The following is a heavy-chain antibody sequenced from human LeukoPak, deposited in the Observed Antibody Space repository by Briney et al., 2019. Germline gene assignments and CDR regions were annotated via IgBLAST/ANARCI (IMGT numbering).Heavy chain of an antibody. CDR2: IYYSGST. CDR1: GGSISSSSYY. D-gene: IGHD5-24*01. Sequence: SETLSLTCTDSGGSISSSSYYWGWIRQPPGKGLEWIGSIYYSGSTYYNPSLKSRVTISVDTSKNQFSLKLSSVTAVDTAVYYCARRLKRWLQFYAFDIWGQGTMVTVSS. CDR3: ARRLKRWLQFYAFDI. J-gene: IGHJ3*02. V-gene: IGHV4-39*01.